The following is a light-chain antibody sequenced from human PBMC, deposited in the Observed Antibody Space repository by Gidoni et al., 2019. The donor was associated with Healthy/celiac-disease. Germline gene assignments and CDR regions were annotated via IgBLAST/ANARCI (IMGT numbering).Light chain of an antibody. Sequence: QSVLTQPLSASGTPGQRVTISCSGSSSNIGSNTVNWYQQLPGAAPKLIIYSNNQRPSGVPDRFSGSKSGTSAALAISELQSEDEADYYCAAGDDSLNGYVFGSGTKVTVL. CDR1: SSNIGSNT. J-gene: IGLJ1*01. V-gene: IGLV1-44*01. CDR3: AAGDDSLNGYV. CDR2: SNN.